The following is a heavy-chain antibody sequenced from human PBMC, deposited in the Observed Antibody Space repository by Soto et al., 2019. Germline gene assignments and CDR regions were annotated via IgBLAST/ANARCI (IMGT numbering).Heavy chain of an antibody. CDR3: ARDPISVVPAAQ. D-gene: IGHD2-2*01. CDR1: GFTFSSYS. CDR2: ISSSSSYI. V-gene: IGHV3-21*01. Sequence: EVQLVESGGGLVKPGGSLRLSCAASGFTFSSYSMNWVRQAPGKELEWVSSISSSSSYIYYADSVKGRFTISRDNAKNSLYLQMNSLRAEDTAVYYCARDPISVVPAAQWGQGTLVTVSS. J-gene: IGHJ4*02.